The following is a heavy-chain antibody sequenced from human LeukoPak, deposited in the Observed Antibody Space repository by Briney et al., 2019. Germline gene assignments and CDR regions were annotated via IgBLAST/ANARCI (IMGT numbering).Heavy chain of an antibody. J-gene: IGHJ4*02. D-gene: IGHD7-27*01. CDR1: GLTFSNYA. Sequence: SGGSLRLSCAASGLTFSNYAMNWVRQAPGKGLEWVANIRGSGSGMGRGNYYADSVQGRFTISRDNAKNSLYLQMNSLRAEDTAFYYCARDDNWGFDYWGQGALVTVSS. V-gene: IGHV3-21*05. CDR2: IRGSGSGM. CDR3: ARDDNWGFDY.